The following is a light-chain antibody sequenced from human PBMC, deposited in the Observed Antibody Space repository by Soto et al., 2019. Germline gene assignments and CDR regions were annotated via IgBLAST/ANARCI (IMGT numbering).Light chain of an antibody. V-gene: IGKV3-20*01. CDR2: GAS. Sequence: EIAMTQSPATLSVSPGERAALSCRAIQSVSSNYLAWYQQKPGQAPRLLIYGASSRATGIPDRFSGSGSGTDFTLTIRRLEPEDFAVYYCQQYGSSYPWTFGQGTKVDI. CDR3: QQYGSSYPWT. CDR1: QSVSSNY. J-gene: IGKJ1*01.